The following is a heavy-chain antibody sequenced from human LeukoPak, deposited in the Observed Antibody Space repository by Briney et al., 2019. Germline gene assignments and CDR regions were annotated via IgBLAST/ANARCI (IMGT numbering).Heavy chain of an antibody. CDR1: GYTFTSYG. V-gene: IGHV1-18*01. CDR2: ISAYNGNT. J-gene: IGHJ4*02. D-gene: IGHD3-10*01. Sequence: ASVKVSCKASGYTFTSYGISWVRRAPGQGLKWMGRISAYNGNTNYAQKLQGRVTMTTDTSTSTAYMELRSLRSDDTAVYYCARDRATMVRGVIQTPPGTWGDYWGQGTLVTVSS. CDR3: ARDRATMVRGVIQTPPGTWGDY.